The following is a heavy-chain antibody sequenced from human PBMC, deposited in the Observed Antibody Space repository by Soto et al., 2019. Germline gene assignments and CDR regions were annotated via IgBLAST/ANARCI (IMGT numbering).Heavy chain of an antibody. V-gene: IGHV3-15*02. CDR1: GFNFTNAW. J-gene: IGHJ4*02. CDR3: AKQLDYGDAGAN. D-gene: IGHD4-17*01. Sequence: EVHLVESGGAWVKPGGSLRLSCAASGFNFTNAWMTWVRQAPGKGLEWVGRMKPRAVVGTTQYGAPVNGRLSISRDDSKKTLYLKMNSRKPADTAVYYCAKQLDYGDAGANWGQGTLVIVSA. CDR2: MKPRAVVGTT.